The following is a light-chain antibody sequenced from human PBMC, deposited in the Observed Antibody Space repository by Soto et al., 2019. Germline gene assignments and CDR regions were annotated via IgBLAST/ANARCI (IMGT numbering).Light chain of an antibody. CDR3: QQYNSFPYS. CDR1: QSIDTW. V-gene: IGKV1-5*03. Sequence: DIQMTQSPSTLSASVGDRVNLTCRASQSIDTWLAWYQQKPGKAPNLLVYKASSLESGVPSRFSGSGFGTEFTLTISSLQADDFATYYCQQYNSFPYSFGQGTRLESK. CDR2: KAS. J-gene: IGKJ2*03.